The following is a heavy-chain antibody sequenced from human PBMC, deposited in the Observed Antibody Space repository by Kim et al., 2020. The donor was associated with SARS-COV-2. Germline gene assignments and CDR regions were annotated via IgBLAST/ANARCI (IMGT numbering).Heavy chain of an antibody. CDR3: ARQQQLVGVNWFDP. D-gene: IGHD6-13*01. V-gene: IGHV5-10-1*01. Sequence: SPSFQGHVTISADKSISTAYLQWSSLKASDTAMYYCARQQQLVGVNWFDPWGQGTLVTVSS. J-gene: IGHJ5*02.